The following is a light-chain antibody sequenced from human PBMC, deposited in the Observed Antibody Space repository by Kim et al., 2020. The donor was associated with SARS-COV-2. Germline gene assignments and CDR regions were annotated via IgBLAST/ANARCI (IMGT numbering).Light chain of an antibody. CDR2: EDT. Sequence: SVFPGQTASISCSGDKLGNKYAYWYQQKPGQSPVVVIYEDTKRPSGIPERFSGSNSWNTATLTISGTQAMDEADYYCQAWDSSTAVFGTGTKVTVL. CDR1: KLGNKY. J-gene: IGLJ1*01. V-gene: IGLV3-1*01. CDR3: QAWDSSTAV.